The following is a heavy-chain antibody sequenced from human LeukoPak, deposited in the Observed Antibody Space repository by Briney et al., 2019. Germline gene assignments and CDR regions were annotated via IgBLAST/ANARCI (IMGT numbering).Heavy chain of an antibody. D-gene: IGHD2-2*01. CDR2: ISSSSSYI. Sequence: GGSLRLSCAASGFTFSSYSMNWVRQAPGKGLEWVSSISSSSSYIYYADSVKGRFTISRDNAKNSLYLQINSLRAEDTAVYYCARDPGCSSTSCYYDYWGQGTLVTVSS. CDR1: GFTFSSYS. CDR3: ARDPGCSSTSCYYDY. J-gene: IGHJ4*02. V-gene: IGHV3-21*01.